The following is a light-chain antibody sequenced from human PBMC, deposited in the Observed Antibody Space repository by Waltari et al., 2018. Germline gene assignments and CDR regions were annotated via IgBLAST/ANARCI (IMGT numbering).Light chain of an antibody. V-gene: IGKV3-20*01. CDR3: QQYAASPWT. J-gene: IGKJ1*01. CDR1: QSVNGNY. CDR2: GAT. Sequence: EIVLTQSPGTLSLSPGQRATLSCRASQSVNGNYLAWYQQKPGQAPRVLIYGATSRATGIPDRFSGSGSGTDFTLTISSLRPEDFAVYYCQQYAASPWTFGLGTRVEIK.